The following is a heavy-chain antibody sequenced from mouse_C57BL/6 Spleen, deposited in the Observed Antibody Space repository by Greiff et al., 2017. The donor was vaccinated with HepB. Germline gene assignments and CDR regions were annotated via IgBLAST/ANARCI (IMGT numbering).Heavy chain of an antibody. V-gene: IGHV10-1*01. J-gene: IGHJ2*01. D-gene: IGHD1-3*01. CDR1: GFSFNTYA. CDR2: IRSKSNNYAT. CDR3: VRHSGYYFDY. Sequence: EVKLQESGGGLVQPKGSLKLSCAASGFSFNTYAMNWVRQAPGKGLEWVARIRSKSNNYATYYADSVKDRFTISRDDSESMLYLQMNNLKTEDTAMYYCVRHSGYYFDYWGQGTTLTVSS.